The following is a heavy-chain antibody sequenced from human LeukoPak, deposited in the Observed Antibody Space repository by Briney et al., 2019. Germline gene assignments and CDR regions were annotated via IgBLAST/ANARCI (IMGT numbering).Heavy chain of an antibody. D-gene: IGHD3-22*01. CDR3: ARRDPQTYYYDSSGYFPFDY. CDR2: IYYSGST. CDR1: GGSISSSSYY. J-gene: IGHJ4*02. V-gene: IGHV4-39*01. Sequence: SETLSLTCTVSGGSISSSSYYWGWIRQPPGKGLEWIGSIYYSGSTYYNPSLKSRVTISVDTSKNQFSLKLSSVTAADTAVYYCARRDPQTYYYDSSGYFPFDYWGQGTLVTVSS.